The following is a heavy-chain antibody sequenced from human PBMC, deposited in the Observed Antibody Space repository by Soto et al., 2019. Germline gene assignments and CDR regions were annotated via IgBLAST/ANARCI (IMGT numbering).Heavy chain of an antibody. Sequence: PGGSLRLSCAASGFTFSDYYMSWIRQAPGKGLEWVSYISSSGSTIYYADSVKGRFTISRDNAKNSLYLQMNSLRAEDTAVYYCARETGQGDFWSGYYTGVNWFDPWGQGTLVTVSS. CDR1: GFTFSDYY. D-gene: IGHD3-3*01. V-gene: IGHV3-11*01. J-gene: IGHJ5*02. CDR3: ARETGQGDFWSGYYTGVNWFDP. CDR2: ISSSGSTI.